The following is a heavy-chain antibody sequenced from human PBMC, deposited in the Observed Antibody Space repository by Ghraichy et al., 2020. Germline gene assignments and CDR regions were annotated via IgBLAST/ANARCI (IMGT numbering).Heavy chain of an antibody. CDR1: GFTFSNAW. Sequence: GGSLRLSCAASGFTFSNAWMSWVRQAPGKGLEWVGRIKSKTDGGTTDYAAPVKGRFTISRDDSKNTLYLQRNSLKTEDTAVYYCTTVPGYYDYIWGTWPDYWGQATLVTVSS. V-gene: IGHV3-15*01. CDR3: TTVPGYYDYIWGTWPDY. CDR2: IKSKTDGGTT. J-gene: IGHJ4*02. D-gene: IGHD3-16*01.